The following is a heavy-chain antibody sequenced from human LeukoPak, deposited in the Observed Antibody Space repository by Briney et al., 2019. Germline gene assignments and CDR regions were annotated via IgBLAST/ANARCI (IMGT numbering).Heavy chain of an antibody. CDR1: GYPISSGYY. V-gene: IGHV4-38-2*02. D-gene: IGHD2-15*01. CDR2: IYHSGST. Sequence: SETLSLTCTVSGYPISSGYYWGWIRQPPGKGLEWIGSIYHSGSTYYNPSLKSRVTISVDTSKNQFSLKLSSVTAADTAVYYCARDALGYCSGGSCGVVWFDPWGQGTLVTVSS. J-gene: IGHJ5*02. CDR3: ARDALGYCSGGSCGVVWFDP.